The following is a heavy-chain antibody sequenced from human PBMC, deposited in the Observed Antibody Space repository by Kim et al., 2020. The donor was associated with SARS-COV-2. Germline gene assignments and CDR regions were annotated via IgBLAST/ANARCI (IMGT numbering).Heavy chain of an antibody. CDR3: ANEGVGSGGSCHNYYYYYGMGV. D-gene: IGHD2-15*01. V-gene: IGHV3-23*01. CDR2: ISGSGGST. J-gene: IGHJ6*02. Sequence: GGSLRLSCAASGFTFSSYAMSWVRQAPGKGLEWVSAISGSGGSTYYADSVKGRFTISRDNSKNTLYLQMNSLRAEDTAVYYCANEGVGSGGSCHNYYYYYGMGVWGPGTTVTVSS. CDR1: GFTFSSYA.